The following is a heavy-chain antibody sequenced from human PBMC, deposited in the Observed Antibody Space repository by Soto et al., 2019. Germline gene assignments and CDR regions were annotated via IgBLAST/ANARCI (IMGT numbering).Heavy chain of an antibody. CDR2: IYESGST. J-gene: IGHJ4*02. CDR1: GGSITNSHW. V-gene: IGHV4-4*02. D-gene: IGHD2-15*01. CDR3: GRDAAYCAGGSCPIDF. Sequence: PSETLSLTCVVSGGSITNSHWWSWVRQPPGKGLEWIGEIYESGSTNYNPSLRSRVTMSMDKSNKQFSLNLRSVTAADTAVYYWGRDAAYCAGGSCPIDFWGRGTLVTVSS.